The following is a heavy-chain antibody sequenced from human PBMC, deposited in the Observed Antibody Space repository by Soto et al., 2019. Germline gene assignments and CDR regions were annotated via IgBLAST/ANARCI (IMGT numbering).Heavy chain of an antibody. CDR2: IYNGDST. D-gene: IGHD2-15*01. V-gene: IGHV3-53*04. Sequence: EVQLVESGGTLVQPGGSLRLSCAASGFTVTNNYMSWVRQDTGQGLEWVSMIYNGDSTYYADSVKGRFTISRHTSKNTLYLQMNSLRAEDTALYYCARVDCSGGSCYSDFGAFDIWGPGTMVTVSS. CDR1: GFTVTNNY. CDR3: ARVDCSGGSCYSDFGAFDI. J-gene: IGHJ3*02.